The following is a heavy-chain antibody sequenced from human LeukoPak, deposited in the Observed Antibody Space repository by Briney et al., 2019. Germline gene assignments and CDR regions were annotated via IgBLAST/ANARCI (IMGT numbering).Heavy chain of an antibody. D-gene: IGHD2-21*01. CDR2: IYYSGST. J-gene: IGHJ6*02. CDR3: ARVGPRFLYYYYGMDV. Sequence: SETLSLTCTVSGGSISSSSYYWGWIRQPPGKGLEWIGSIYYSGSTYYNPSLKSRVTISVDTSKNQFSLKLSSVTAADTAVYYCARVGPRFLYYYYGMDVWGQGTTVTVSS. CDR1: GGSISSSSYY. V-gene: IGHV4-39*01.